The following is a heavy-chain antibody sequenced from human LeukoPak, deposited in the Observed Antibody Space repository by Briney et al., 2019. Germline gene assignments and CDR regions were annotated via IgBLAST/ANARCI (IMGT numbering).Heavy chain of an antibody. V-gene: IGHV3-21*01. J-gene: IGHJ1*01. CDR2: ISFSSSYI. D-gene: IGHD4-23*01. Sequence: GGSLRLSCAASGFTFSSYNMNWVRQAPGKGLEWVSSISFSSSYIYYADSVKGRFTISRDNAKNSLYLQMNSLRAEDTAVYYCARLSGGSSTPYFQYWGQGTLVTVSS. CDR1: GFTFSSYN. CDR3: ARLSGGSSTPYFQY.